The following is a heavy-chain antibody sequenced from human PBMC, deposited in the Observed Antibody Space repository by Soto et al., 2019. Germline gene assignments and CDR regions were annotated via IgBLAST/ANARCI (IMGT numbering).Heavy chain of an antibody. D-gene: IGHD1-1*01. CDR2: ISHRGGTT. J-gene: IGHJ4*02. V-gene: IGHV3-23*01. Sequence: EVQLLESGGGSVQPGGSLRLSCAASGFTLNNYARHWVRRPPGKGLEWVSRISHRGGTTYYAEFVKGQFFISRDSLAGTHYLQINSLRAEDTALYHCAKGRGQNWTFDYWGQGTLVTVSP. CDR1: GFTLNNYA. CDR3: AKGRGQNWTFDY.